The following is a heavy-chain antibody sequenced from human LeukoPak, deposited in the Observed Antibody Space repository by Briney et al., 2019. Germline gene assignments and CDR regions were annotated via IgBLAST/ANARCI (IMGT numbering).Heavy chain of an antibody. CDR3: GKTAVGYSSGQKPAWPVDY. CDR1: GCTSTNYA. Sequence: GGSLRLSCAASGCTSTNYAMNWFRQAPGKGLEWVSVLIGSSGTTDYADFVKGRFTISRDNYRNTVYLQINSLRADDTAVYYCGKTAVGYSSGQKPAWPVDYWGQGTLVTVSS. CDR2: LIGSSGTT. V-gene: IGHV3-23*01. J-gene: IGHJ4*02. D-gene: IGHD5-18*01.